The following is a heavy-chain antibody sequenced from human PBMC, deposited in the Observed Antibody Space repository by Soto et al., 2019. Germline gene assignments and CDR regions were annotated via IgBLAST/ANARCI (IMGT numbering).Heavy chain of an antibody. CDR3: ARAVPPHIVVVTAIV. CDR2: ISYDGSNK. Sequence: ESGGGVVQPGRSLRLSCAASGFTFSSYAMHWVRQAPGKGLEWVAVISYDGSNKYYADSVKGRFTISRDNSKNTLYLQMNSLRAEDTAVYYCARAVPPHIVVVTAIVWGQGTMVTVSS. CDR1: GFTFSSYA. D-gene: IGHD2-21*02. J-gene: IGHJ3*01. V-gene: IGHV3-30-3*01.